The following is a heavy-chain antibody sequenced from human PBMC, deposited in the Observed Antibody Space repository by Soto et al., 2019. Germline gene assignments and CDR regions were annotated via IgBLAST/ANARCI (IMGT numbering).Heavy chain of an antibody. J-gene: IGHJ4*02. V-gene: IGHV1-8*01. CDR1: GYTFSNYD. CDR2: VNPNNGDT. Sequence: QVQLVQSGAELKKPGASVKVSCKASGYTFSNYDMNWVRQATGQGPEWIGWVNPNNGDTGYAQKFQARVTLTTDISTTTPYMELTSLRSEDTAIYYCAKVSRKGSAIDFDYWGQGTLITVSS. CDR3: AKVSRKGSAIDFDY. D-gene: IGHD3-10*01.